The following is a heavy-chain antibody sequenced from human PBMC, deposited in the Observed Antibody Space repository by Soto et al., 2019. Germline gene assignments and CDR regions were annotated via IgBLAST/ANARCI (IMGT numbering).Heavy chain of an antibody. CDR1: GFTFSSYW. CDR3: GRDLRDWDSGSYSYDY. CDR2: IKQDGGEK. Sequence: EVQLVESGGGLVQPGGSLRLSCAASGFTFSSYWMSWVRQAPGKGLEWVANIKQDGGEKYYVDSVKGRFTISRDNAKNSLYLQMNSLSAEDTAVYYRGRDLRDWDSGSYSYDYWGQGTLVTVSS. V-gene: IGHV3-7*04. J-gene: IGHJ4*02. D-gene: IGHD1-26*01.